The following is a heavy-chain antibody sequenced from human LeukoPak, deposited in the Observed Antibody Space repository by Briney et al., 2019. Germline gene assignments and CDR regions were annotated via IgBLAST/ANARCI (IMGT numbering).Heavy chain of an antibody. Sequence: ASVKVSCKASGYTFTSYAMNWVRQAPGQGLEWMGGIIPIFGTANYAQKFQGRVTITADESTSTAYMELSSLRSEDTAVYYCARDLFDPWGQGTLVTVSS. CDR1: GYTFTSYA. V-gene: IGHV1-69*13. J-gene: IGHJ5*02. CDR3: ARDLFDP. CDR2: IIPIFGTA.